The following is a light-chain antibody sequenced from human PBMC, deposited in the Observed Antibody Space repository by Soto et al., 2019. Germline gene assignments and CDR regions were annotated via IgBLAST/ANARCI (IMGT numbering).Light chain of an antibody. J-gene: IGKJ1*01. CDR2: GAS. Sequence: EIVMTQSPATPSVSPGERATLSCRASQSVSSNLAWYQQKPGQGPRLLIYGASTRATGIPARFSGSGSGTEFTLTISSLQSEDFAVYYCQQYNNWPGTFGQGTKVEIK. CDR3: QQYNNWPGT. CDR1: QSVSSN. V-gene: IGKV3-15*01.